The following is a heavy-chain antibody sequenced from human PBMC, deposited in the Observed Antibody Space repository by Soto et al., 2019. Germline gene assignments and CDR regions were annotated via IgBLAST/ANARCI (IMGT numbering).Heavy chain of an antibody. D-gene: IGHD2-2*01. CDR3: ARDSGIVVVPAAMRPYYYYYGMDV. V-gene: IGHV4-31*03. J-gene: IGHJ6*02. CDR1: GGSISSGGYY. CDR2: IYYSGST. Sequence: SETLSLTCTVSGGSISSGGYYWSWIRQHPGKGLEWIGYIYYSGSTYYNPSLKSRVTISVDTSKNQFSLKLSSVTAADTAVYYCARDSGIVVVPAAMRPYYYYYGMDVWGQGTTVTVSS.